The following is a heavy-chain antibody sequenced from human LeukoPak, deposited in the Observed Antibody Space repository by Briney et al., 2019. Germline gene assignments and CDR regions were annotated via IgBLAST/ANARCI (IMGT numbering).Heavy chain of an antibody. V-gene: IGHV4-59*01. J-gene: IGHJ4*02. D-gene: IGHD3-9*01. CDR3: ARSYYDILTGYYHYFDY. Sequence: PSETLSLTCTVSGASISTYYWSWIRQPPGKTLEWIGYIYDTGSTNYNPSLKSRVTISVDTSKNQFSLKLSSVTAADTAVYYCARSYYDILTGYYHYFDYWGQGTLVTVSS. CDR1: GASISTYY. CDR2: IYDTGST.